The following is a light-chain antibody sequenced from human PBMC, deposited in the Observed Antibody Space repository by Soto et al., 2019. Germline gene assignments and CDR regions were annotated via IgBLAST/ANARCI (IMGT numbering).Light chain of an antibody. Sequence: EIVMTQSPATLSVSPGERATLSCRASQSVSSNLAWYQQKPGQAPRLLIYGASIRATGIPARFSGSGSGTEFTLAITSLQSEVFAVYYGQQYNNWPPWTFGQGTKVEIK. CDR2: GAS. V-gene: IGKV3D-15*01. CDR3: QQYNNWPPWT. J-gene: IGKJ1*01. CDR1: QSVSSN.